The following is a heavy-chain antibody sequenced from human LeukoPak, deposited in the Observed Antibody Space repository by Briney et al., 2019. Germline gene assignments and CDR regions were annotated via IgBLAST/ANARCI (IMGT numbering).Heavy chain of an antibody. J-gene: IGHJ6*03. D-gene: IGHD2-2*01. Sequence: GGSLRLSCAASGFTFSSYAMSWVRQAPGKGLEWVSAISGSGGSTYYADSVKGRFTISRDNSKNTLYLQMNSLRADDTAVYYCVKPGIVPAATGPYYMDVWGKGTTVTISS. CDR1: GFTFSSYA. CDR3: VKPGIVPAATGPYYMDV. V-gene: IGHV3-23*01. CDR2: ISGSGGST.